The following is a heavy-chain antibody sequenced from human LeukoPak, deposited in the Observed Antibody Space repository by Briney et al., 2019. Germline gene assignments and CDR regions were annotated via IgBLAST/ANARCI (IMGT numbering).Heavy chain of an antibody. V-gene: IGHV4-4*07. D-gene: IGHD3-22*01. CDR1: GGSISSYY. Sequence: SETLSLTCTVSGGSISSYYWSWIRQPAGKGLEWIGRIYTSGSTNYNPSLKSRVTISVDTSKKQFSLKLTSVTAADTAVYYCARYDSSGFYQYYFDYWGLGTLVTVSS. CDR2: IYTSGST. CDR3: ARYDSSGFYQYYFDY. J-gene: IGHJ4*02.